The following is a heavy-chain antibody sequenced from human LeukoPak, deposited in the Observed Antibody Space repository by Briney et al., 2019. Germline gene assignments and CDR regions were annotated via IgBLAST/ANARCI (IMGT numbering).Heavy chain of an antibody. CDR3: ARDRIATVNNWFDP. J-gene: IGHJ5*02. V-gene: IGHV4-4*07. D-gene: IGHD4-17*01. CDR1: GGSISSYY. Sequence: PSETLSLICTVSGGSISSYYWSWIRQPAGKGLEWIGRIYTSGSTSYNPSLKSRVTMSVDTSKNQFSLKLSSVTAADTAVYYCARDRIATVNNWFDPWGQGTLVTVSS. CDR2: IYTSGST.